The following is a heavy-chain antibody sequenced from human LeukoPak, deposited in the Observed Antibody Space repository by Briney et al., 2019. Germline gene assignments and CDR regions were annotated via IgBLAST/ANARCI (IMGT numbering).Heavy chain of an antibody. Sequence: SETLSLTCTVSGGSISSYYWSWIRQPPGKGLEWIGYIYYSGSTNYNPSLKSRVTISVDTSKNQFSLKLSSVTAADTAVYYCARSAGSRYYYYYMDVWGKGTTVTVSS. CDR1: GGSISSYY. J-gene: IGHJ6*03. D-gene: IGHD3-10*01. CDR2: IYYSGST. CDR3: ARSAGSRYYYYYMDV. V-gene: IGHV4-59*01.